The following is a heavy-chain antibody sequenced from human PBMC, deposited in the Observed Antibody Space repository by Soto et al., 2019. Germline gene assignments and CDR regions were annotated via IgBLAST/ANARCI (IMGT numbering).Heavy chain of an antibody. CDR1: GYTFTSYG. Sequence: QVQLVQSGAEVKKPGASVKVSCKASGYTFTSYGISWVRQAPGQGLEWMGWISAYNGNTNYAQKLQGRVTITADESTSTAYMELSSLRSEDTAVYYCARVSPYSSGQMSHYYYYYGMDVWGQGTTVTVSS. CDR2: ISAYNGNT. J-gene: IGHJ6*02. V-gene: IGHV1-18*01. D-gene: IGHD3-22*01. CDR3: ARVSPYSSGQMSHYYYYYGMDV.